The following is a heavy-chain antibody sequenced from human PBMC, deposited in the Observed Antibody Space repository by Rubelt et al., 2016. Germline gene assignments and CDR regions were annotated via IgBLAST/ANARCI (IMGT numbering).Heavy chain of an antibody. V-gene: IGHV4-39*01. J-gene: IGHJ5*02. D-gene: IGHD2-2*01. CDR3: ATICTSCRNWVDP. CDR1: GGSIDSGSYH. Sequence: QLQLQESGPGLVKPSETLSITCTVSGGSIDSGSYHWGWIRQPPGKGLEWIGTIYYGRDTYSNPSLESRVSISVDTSRNRFSLELKAGPVAETAVYYCATICTSCRNWVDPWGQGTLVTGSS. CDR2: IYYGRDT.